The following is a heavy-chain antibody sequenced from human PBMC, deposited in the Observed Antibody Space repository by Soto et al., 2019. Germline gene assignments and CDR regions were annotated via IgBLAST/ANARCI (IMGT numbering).Heavy chain of an antibody. CDR1: GFTFSNAW. CDR3: NTGDIVNWFDP. J-gene: IGHJ5*02. CDR2: IKSKTDGGTT. Sequence: EVQLVESGGGLVKPGGSLRLSCAASGFTFSNAWMNWVRQAPGKGLEWVGRIKSKTDGGTTDYAAPVKGRFTISRDDSKNTLYLQMNSLKTEDTAVYYGNTGDIVNWFDPWGQGTLVTVSS. D-gene: IGHD2-15*01. V-gene: IGHV3-15*07.